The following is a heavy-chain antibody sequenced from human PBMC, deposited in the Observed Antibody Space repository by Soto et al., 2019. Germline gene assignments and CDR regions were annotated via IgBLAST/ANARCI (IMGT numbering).Heavy chain of an antibody. J-gene: IGHJ4*02. CDR3: ARRRGADSSLDY. CDR2: INPSGGST. V-gene: IGHV1-46*01. D-gene: IGHD2-21*02. CDR1: GYTFTSYY. Sequence: QVQLVQSGAEVKKPGASVKVSCKASGYTFTSYYMHWVRQAPGQGLEWMGIINPSGGSTSYAQKFQGRXXMXRXXSTSTVYMELSSLRSEDTAVYYCARRRGADSSLDYWGQGTLVTVSS.